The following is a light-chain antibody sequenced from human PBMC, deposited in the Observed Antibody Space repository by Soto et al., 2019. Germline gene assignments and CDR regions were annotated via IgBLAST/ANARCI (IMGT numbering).Light chain of an antibody. V-gene: IGKV1-39*01. CDR3: QQDLRPPLT. J-gene: IGKJ3*01. CDR2: AAS. Sequence: DIQMTQSPSSLSASVGDRVTITCQASQDINNYLNWYQQKPGKAPKLLIYAASSLQSGVPARFSASGSGTDFTLTISSLQPEDFATYYCQQDLRPPLTFGPGTKVDIK. CDR1: QDINNY.